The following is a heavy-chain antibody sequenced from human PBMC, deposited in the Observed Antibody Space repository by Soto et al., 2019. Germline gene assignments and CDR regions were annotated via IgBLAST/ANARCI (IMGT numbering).Heavy chain of an antibody. CDR2: MYYSGSP. Sequence: SETLSLTCTVSGGSISSQYWGWIRQPPGQGLEWIAYMYYSGSPNYNPSLKSRVTISVDTSKNQFSLNLSFVTAADTAVYYCARGAATGRSDSWGQGTLVTVSS. V-gene: IGHV4-59*11. CDR3: ARGAATGRSDS. J-gene: IGHJ4*02. D-gene: IGHD6-13*01. CDR1: GGSISSQY.